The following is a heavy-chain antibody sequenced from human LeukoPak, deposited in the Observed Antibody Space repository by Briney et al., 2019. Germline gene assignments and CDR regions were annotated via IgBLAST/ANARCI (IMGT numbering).Heavy chain of an antibody. Sequence: ASVKVSCKAPGYTFTSYGISWVRQAPGQGLEWMGWISAYNGNTNYAQKLQGRVTMTTDTSTSTDYMELRSLRSDDTAVYYCARSEVVPAAISYFDYWGQGTLITVSS. CDR1: GYTFTSYG. J-gene: IGHJ4*02. CDR2: ISAYNGNT. D-gene: IGHD2-2*02. CDR3: ARSEVVPAAISYFDY. V-gene: IGHV1-18*01.